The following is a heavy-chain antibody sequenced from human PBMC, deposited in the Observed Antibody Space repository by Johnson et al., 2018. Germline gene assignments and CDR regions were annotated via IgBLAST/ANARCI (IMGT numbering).Heavy chain of an antibody. D-gene: IGHD1-26*01. J-gene: IGHJ3*02. CDR2: IYYSGST. CDR1: GGSISSYY. CDR3: ARLPGSYLADAAFDI. Sequence: QVQLQESGPGLVKPSETLSLTCTVSGGSISSYYWSWIRQPPGKGLEWIGYIYYSGSTNYNPSLKSRVTISVDKSKNQFSLKLTPVTAADTALYYFARLPGSYLADAAFDIWGQGTMVTVSS. V-gene: IGHV4-59*01.